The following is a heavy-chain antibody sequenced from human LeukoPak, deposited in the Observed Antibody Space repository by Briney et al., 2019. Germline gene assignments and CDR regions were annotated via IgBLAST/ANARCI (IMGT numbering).Heavy chain of an antibody. CDR2: ISWNSGSI. CDR1: GFTFDDYA. D-gene: IGHD6-19*01. CDR3: AKDRYSSGWYGWFDP. V-gene: IGHV3-9*01. Sequence: GGSLRLSCAASGFTFDDYAMHWVRQAPGKGLEWVSGISWNSGSIGYADSVKGRFTISRDNAKNSLYLQMNSPRAEDTALYYCAKDRYSSGWYGWFDPWGQGTLVTVSS. J-gene: IGHJ5*02.